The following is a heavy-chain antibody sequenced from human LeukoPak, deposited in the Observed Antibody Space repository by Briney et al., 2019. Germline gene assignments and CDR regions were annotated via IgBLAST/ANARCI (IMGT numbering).Heavy chain of an antibody. Sequence: PSETLSLTCTVSGGSISSSGYYWGWIRQPPGKGLEWIASIYYSGSTYYNPSLKSRVTISVDTSKNQFSLKLSSVTAADTAVYYCARDAYSGWSVGIDYWGQGTLVTVSS. D-gene: IGHD5-12*01. CDR1: GGSISSSGYY. CDR2: IYYSGST. CDR3: ARDAYSGWSVGIDY. J-gene: IGHJ4*02. V-gene: IGHV4-39*07.